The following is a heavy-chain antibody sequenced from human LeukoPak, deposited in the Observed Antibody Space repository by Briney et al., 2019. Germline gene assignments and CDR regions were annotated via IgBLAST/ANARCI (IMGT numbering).Heavy chain of an antibody. V-gene: IGHV4-59*08. D-gene: IGHD6-25*01. CDR2: IYYSGST. J-gene: IGHJ3*02. CDR3: ARHNSIGVLTLVYDHASDI. CDR1: GGSISSYY. Sequence: SETLSLTCTVSGGSISSYYWSWIRQPPGKGLEWIGYIYYSGSTNYNPSLKSRVTISVDTSKNQFSLKLSSVTAADTAVYYCARHNSIGVLTLVYDHASDIWGQGTMVTVSS.